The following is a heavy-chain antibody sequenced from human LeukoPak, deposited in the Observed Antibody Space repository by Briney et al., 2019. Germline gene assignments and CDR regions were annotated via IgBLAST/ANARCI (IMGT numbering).Heavy chain of an antibody. Sequence: ASVKVSCKASGYTFTSYGISWVRQATGQGLEWMGWMNPNSGNTGYAQKFQGRVTMTRNTSISTAYMELSSLRSEDTAVYYCARGRNYYDSSGYYYLGWGQGTLVTVSS. J-gene: IGHJ4*02. D-gene: IGHD3-22*01. CDR2: MNPNSGNT. V-gene: IGHV1-8*02. CDR1: GYTFTSYG. CDR3: ARGRNYYDSSGYYYLG.